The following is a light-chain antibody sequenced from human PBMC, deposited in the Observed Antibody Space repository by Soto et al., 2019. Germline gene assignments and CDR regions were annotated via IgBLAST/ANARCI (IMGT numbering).Light chain of an antibody. CDR2: KAS. Sequence: DIQMTRSPSTLSASVGDRVTITCRASQSISSYLNWYQQKPGKAPKLLIYKASTLKSGVPSRFSGSGSGTEFTLTISSLQPDDFATYYCQHYNSYSEAFGQGTKVDIK. CDR3: QHYNSYSEA. J-gene: IGKJ1*01. V-gene: IGKV1-5*03. CDR1: QSISSY.